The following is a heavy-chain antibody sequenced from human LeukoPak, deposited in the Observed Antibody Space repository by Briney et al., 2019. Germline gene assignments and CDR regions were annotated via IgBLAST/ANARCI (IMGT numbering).Heavy chain of an antibody. V-gene: IGHV4-34*01. D-gene: IGHD1-26*01. CDR3: AREGIVGAGGMDV. J-gene: IGHJ6*02. CDR2: INHSGST. CDR1: GGSFSGYY. Sequence: PSETLSLTCAVYGGSFSGYYWSWIRQPPGKGLEWIGEINHSGSTDYNPSLKSRVTISVDTSKNQFSLKLSSVTAADTAVYYCAREGIVGAGGMDVWGQGTTVTVSS.